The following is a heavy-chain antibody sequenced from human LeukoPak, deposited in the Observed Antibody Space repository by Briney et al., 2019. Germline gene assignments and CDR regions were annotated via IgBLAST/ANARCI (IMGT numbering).Heavy chain of an antibody. V-gene: IGHV1-18*01. Sequence: GASVKVSCKASGYTFTTYGISWVRQAPGQGLEWMGWISAYNGNTNYAQKLQGRVTMTTDTSTSTAYMELRGLRSDDTAVYYCARPYYYDSSGPFDYWGQGTLVTVSS. J-gene: IGHJ4*02. CDR2: ISAYNGNT. CDR1: GYTFTTYG. D-gene: IGHD3-22*01. CDR3: ARPYYYDSSGPFDY.